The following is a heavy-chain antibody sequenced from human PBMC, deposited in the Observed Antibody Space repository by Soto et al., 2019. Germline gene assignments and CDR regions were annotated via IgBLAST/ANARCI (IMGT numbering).Heavy chain of an antibody. J-gene: IGHJ6*02. CDR2: IIPIFGTA. Sequence: VKVSCKAPGGTFSSYAISWVRQAPGQGLEWMGGIIPIFGTANYAQKFQGRVTITADESTSTAYMELSSLRSEDTAVYYCARDSDCHSTSGFFPPHVWGQGTTVTVSS. CDR3: ARDSDCHSTSGFFPPHV. V-gene: IGHV1-69*01. CDR1: GGTFSSYA. D-gene: IGHD2-2*01.